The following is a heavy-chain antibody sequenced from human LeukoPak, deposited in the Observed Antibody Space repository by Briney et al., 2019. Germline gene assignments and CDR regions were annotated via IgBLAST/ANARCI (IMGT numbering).Heavy chain of an antibody. V-gene: IGHV4-34*01. CDR2: INHSGST. J-gene: IGHJ3*02. CDR3: ARATDRTYDFWSGYGDAFDI. D-gene: IGHD3-3*01. Sequence: SETLSLTCAAYGGSFSGYYWSWIRQPPGKGLEWIGEINHSGSTNYNPSLKSRVTISVDTSKNQFSLKLSSVTAADTAVYYCARATDRTYDFWSGYGDAFDIWGQGTMVTVSS. CDR1: GGSFSGYY.